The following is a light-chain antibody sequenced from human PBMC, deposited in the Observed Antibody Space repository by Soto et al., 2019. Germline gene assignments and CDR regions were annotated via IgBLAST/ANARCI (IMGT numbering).Light chain of an antibody. CDR1: SRVVGGYDY. Sequence: QSALTQPASVSGSPGQSITISCTGTSRVVGGYDYVSWYQLHPGKAPKLMVFEVSNRPSGVSYRFSGSKSGNTASLTISGLQAEDEADSFCSSYSLSTAYLFGTGTKGTVL. J-gene: IGLJ1*01. CDR2: EVS. CDR3: SSYSLSTAYL. V-gene: IGLV2-14*01.